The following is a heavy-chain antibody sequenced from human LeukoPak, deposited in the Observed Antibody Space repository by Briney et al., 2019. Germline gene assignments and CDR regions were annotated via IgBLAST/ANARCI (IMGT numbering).Heavy chain of an antibody. J-gene: IGHJ4*02. V-gene: IGHV4-61*02. D-gene: IGHD5-18*01. CDR3: ARVAAMALDY. CDR2: IYTSGST. CDR1: GGSISSGSYY. Sequence: SETLSLTCTVSGGSISSGSYYWSWIRQPAGKGLEWIGRIYTSGSTNYNPSLKSRVTISVDTSKNQFSLKLGSVTAADTAVYYCARVAAMALDYWGQGTLVTVSS.